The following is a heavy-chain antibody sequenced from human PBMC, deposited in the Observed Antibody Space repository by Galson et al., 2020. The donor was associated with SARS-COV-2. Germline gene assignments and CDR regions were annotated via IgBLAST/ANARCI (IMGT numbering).Heavy chain of an antibody. CDR1: GYSFTSYW. J-gene: IGHJ6*03. CDR2: IYPGDSDT. CDR3: ASQYYDFWRGYGDWEYYMDV. Sequence: GESLKISCKGSGYSFTSYWIGWVRQMPGKGLEWMGIIYPGDSDTSYSPSFQGQVTISADKSISTAYLQWSSLKASDTAMYYCASQYYDFWRGYGDWEYYMDVWGKGTTVTVSS. D-gene: IGHD3-3*01. V-gene: IGHV5-51*01.